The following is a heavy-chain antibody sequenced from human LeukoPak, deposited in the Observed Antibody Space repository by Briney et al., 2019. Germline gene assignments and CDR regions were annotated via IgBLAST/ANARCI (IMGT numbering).Heavy chain of an antibody. Sequence: SETLSLTCTVSGGSISSSSYYWGWIRQPPGKGLEWIGSIYYSGSTNYNPSLRSRVTISVDTSKNQFSLKLSSVTAADTAVYYCARGYSSSWYLRYYYMDVWGKGTTVTVSS. D-gene: IGHD6-13*01. CDR2: IYYSGST. V-gene: IGHV4-39*07. CDR3: ARGYSSSWYLRYYYMDV. CDR1: GGSISSSSYY. J-gene: IGHJ6*03.